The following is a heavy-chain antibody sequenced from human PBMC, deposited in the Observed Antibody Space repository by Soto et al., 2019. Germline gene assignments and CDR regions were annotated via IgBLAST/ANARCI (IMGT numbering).Heavy chain of an antibody. D-gene: IGHD3-10*01. CDR2: INAGGGDT. Sequence: ASVKVSCKTSGYTFASYAIHWVRQAPGQRLEWMGRINAGGGDTRYSQKFQGRVTISRDTYATTAYMELSSLRFEDTALYFCARFSGDGSGNNFDYWGQGVPVTVSS. V-gene: IGHV1-3*01. CDR3: ARFSGDGSGNNFDY. CDR1: GYTFASYA. J-gene: IGHJ4*02.